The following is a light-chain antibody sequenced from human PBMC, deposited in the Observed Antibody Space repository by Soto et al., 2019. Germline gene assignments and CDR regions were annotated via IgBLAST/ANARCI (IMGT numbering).Light chain of an antibody. CDR1: SSDVGGYNY. Sequence: QSVLTQPASVSGSTGQPITISCTGTSSDVGGYNYVSWYQQNPGKAPKLMIYDVSNRPSGVSNRVSGSKSGNTASLTISGLQAEDEADYYCSSFTSSTTYVFGTGTKVTVL. V-gene: IGLV2-14*03. CDR3: SSFTSSTTYV. CDR2: DVS. J-gene: IGLJ1*01.